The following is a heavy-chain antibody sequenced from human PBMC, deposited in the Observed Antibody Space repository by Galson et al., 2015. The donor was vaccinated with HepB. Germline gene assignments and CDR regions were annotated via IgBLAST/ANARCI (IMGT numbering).Heavy chain of an antibody. V-gene: IGHV3-11*01. Sequence: SLRLSCAASGFTFSDYYMSWVRQAPGKGLEWVSYISSSGSTIYYADSVKGRFTISRDNAKNSLYLQMNSLRAEDTAVYYCARDPQTFMVRRVIEAVGMDVWGQGTTVTVSS. CDR2: ISSSGSTI. D-gene: IGHD3-10*01. J-gene: IGHJ6*02. CDR3: ARDPQTFMVRRVIEAVGMDV. CDR1: GFTFSDYY.